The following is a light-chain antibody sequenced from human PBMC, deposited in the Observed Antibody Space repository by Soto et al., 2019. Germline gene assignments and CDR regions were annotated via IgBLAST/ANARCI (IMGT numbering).Light chain of an antibody. V-gene: IGKV3-15*01. CDR2: GAS. Sequence: EIVMTQSPATLSVSPGERTTLSCRASQSVSSNLAWYQQKPGQAPRLLIYGASTRATGIPARFSGSGSGTDFTLTISSRQSEDFAVYYCQQYNNWPPRDSFGQGTKLEIK. J-gene: IGKJ2*01. CDR1: QSVSSN. CDR3: QQYNNWPPRDS.